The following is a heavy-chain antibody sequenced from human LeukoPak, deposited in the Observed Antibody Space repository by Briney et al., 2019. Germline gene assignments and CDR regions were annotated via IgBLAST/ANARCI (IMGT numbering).Heavy chain of an antibody. CDR1: GGSISSGSYD. V-gene: IGHV4-61*02. CDR2: IYTSGSA. Sequence: PSQTLSLTCTVSGGSISSGSYDWSWIRQPTGQGLEWIGRIYTSGSANYNPSLKSRVPISVDTSKNQLSLKLSSVTAAATAVYYCARVVVAGTCTWFDPWGQGTLVTVSS. CDR3: ARVVVAGTCTWFDP. D-gene: IGHD6-19*01. J-gene: IGHJ5*02.